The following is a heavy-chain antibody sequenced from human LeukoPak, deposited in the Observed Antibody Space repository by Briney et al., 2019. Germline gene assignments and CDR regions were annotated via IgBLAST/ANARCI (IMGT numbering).Heavy chain of an antibody. D-gene: IGHD6-6*01. CDR3: ARDSGYSSSSRENNWFDP. CDR1: GGSISSSSYY. CDR2: FYCSGST. V-gene: IGHV4-39*07. Sequence: SETLSLTCTVSGGSISSSSYYWGWIRQPPGKGLEWIGSFYCSGSTYYNPSLKSRVTISVDTSKNQFSLKLSSVTAADTAVYYCARDSGYSSSSRENNWFDPWGQGTLVTVSS. J-gene: IGHJ5*02.